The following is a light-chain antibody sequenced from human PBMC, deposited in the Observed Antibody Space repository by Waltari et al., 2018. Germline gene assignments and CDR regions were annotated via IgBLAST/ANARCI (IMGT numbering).Light chain of an antibody. Sequence: QSALTQPPSASGSPGQSVTISCTGTSSDIGGTNYVSWYQQHPAKAPKLMIYEVTKRPSGVPDRFSASKSGNTASLTVSGLQAEDEADYYCSSFAGSTNWVFGGGTKLTVL. V-gene: IGLV2-8*01. CDR2: EVT. CDR1: SSDIGGTNY. CDR3: SSFAGSTNWV. J-gene: IGLJ3*02.